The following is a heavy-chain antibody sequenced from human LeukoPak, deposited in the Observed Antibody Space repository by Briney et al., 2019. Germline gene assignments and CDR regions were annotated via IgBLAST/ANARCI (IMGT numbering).Heavy chain of an antibody. Sequence: SETLSLTCAIYGGSFDDYYWSWIRQSPGKGLEWIGETLQSGDTNYNPSLKSRVTISLDTSKNQFSLKLMSVTAADTAVYYCASLMQGSGSYSNYYYGIDVWGKGTTVIVSS. V-gene: IGHV4-34*12. D-gene: IGHD3-10*01. CDR1: GGSFDDYY. CDR3: ASLMQGSGSYSNYYYGIDV. J-gene: IGHJ6*04. CDR2: TLQSGDT.